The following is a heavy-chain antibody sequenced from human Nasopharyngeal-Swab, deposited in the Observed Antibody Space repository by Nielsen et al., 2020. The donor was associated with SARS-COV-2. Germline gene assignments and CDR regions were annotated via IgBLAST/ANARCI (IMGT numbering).Heavy chain of an antibody. CDR2: MNPNSGNT. CDR3: ARGTPYYYGSGSYSIGGFLDV. D-gene: IGHD3-10*01. CDR1: GGTFSSYA. J-gene: IGHJ6*02. Sequence: ASVKVSCKASGGTFSSYAINWVRQATGQGLEWMGWMNPNSGNTGYAQKFQGRVTMTRNTSISTAYMELSSLRSEDTAVYYCARGTPYYYGSGSYSIGGFLDVWGQGTTVTVSS. V-gene: IGHV1-8*02.